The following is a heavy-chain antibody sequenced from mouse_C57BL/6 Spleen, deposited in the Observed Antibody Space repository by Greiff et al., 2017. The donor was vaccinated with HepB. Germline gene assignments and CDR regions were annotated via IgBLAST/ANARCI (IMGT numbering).Heavy chain of an antibody. CDR2: IYPSDSET. CDR3: ARSHYYGSSYRYFDV. J-gene: IGHJ1*03. Sequence: VQLQQPGAELVRPGSSVKLSCKASGYTFTSYWMDWVKQRPGQGLEWIGNIYPSDSETHYNQKFKDKATLTVDKSSSTAYMQLSSLTSEDSAVYYCARSHYYGSSYRYFDVWGTGTTVTVSS. V-gene: IGHV1-61*01. CDR1: GYTFTSYW. D-gene: IGHD1-1*01.